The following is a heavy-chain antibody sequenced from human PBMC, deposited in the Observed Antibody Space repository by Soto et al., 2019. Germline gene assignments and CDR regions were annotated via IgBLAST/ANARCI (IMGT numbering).Heavy chain of an antibody. V-gene: IGHV1-18*01. Sequence: QVQLVQSGAEVKKPGASVKVSCKASGYTFTSYGISWVRQAPGQGLEWMGWISAYNGNTNYAQKLQGRVTMTTDTSTSTAYMELRSLRSDDTAVYYCARVLGSGYYYYYYGMDVWGQGTTVTVSS. CDR1: GYTFTSYG. CDR3: ARVLGSGYYYYYYGMDV. J-gene: IGHJ6*02. D-gene: IGHD3-22*01. CDR2: ISAYNGNT.